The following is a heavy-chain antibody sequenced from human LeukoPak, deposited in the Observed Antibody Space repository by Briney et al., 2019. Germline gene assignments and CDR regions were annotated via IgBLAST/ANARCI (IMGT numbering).Heavy chain of an antibody. D-gene: IGHD6-13*01. Sequence: SVKVSCKASGGTFSSYAISWVRQAPGQGLEWMGRIIPILGIANYAQKFQGRVTITADKSTSTAYMELSSLRSEDTAVYYCARAWYSSSWYPGNNWFDPWGQGTLVTVSS. CDR1: GGTFSSYA. J-gene: IGHJ5*02. V-gene: IGHV1-69*04. CDR2: IIPILGIA. CDR3: ARAWYSSSWYPGNNWFDP.